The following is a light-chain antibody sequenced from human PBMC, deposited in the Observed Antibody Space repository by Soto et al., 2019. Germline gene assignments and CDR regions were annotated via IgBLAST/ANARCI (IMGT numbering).Light chain of an antibody. CDR3: QQRSNWPPVIT. CDR1: QSVSSN. J-gene: IGKJ4*01. V-gene: IGKV3-15*01. Sequence: EIVMTQSPATLSVSPGERATLSCRASQSVSSNLAWYQQKPGQAPRLLIYGASTRATGIPARFSGSGSGTEFTLTISSLQSEDCAVYYCQQRSNWPPVITFGGGTKVEIK. CDR2: GAS.